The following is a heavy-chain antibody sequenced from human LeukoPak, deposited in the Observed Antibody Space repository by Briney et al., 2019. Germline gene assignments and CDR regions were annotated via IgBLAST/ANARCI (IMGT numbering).Heavy chain of an antibody. J-gene: IGHJ4*02. CDR2: IYPGDSDT. V-gene: IGHV5-51*01. CDR1: GYSFTSYW. Sequence: GESLKISCKGSGYSFTSYWIGWVRQMPGKGLEWMGIIYPGDSDTRYSPSFQGQVTISADKSISTPSLQWSSPKPAATPIYPGASDTRYSPSFQGQVTISADKSISTAYLQWSSLKASDTAMYYCARLYSYGPGQGGDYWGQGTLVTVSS. D-gene: IGHD5-18*01. CDR3: ASDTRYSPSFQGQVTISADKSISTAYLQWSSLKASDTAMYYCARLYSYGPGQGGDY.